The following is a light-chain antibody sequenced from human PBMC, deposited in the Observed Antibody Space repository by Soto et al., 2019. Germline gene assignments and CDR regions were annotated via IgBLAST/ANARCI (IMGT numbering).Light chain of an antibody. J-gene: IGKJ1*01. Sequence: SVLTLARGTLSLSHVDRGTLSCRASQIIVGNYLAWYQQKPGQAPRLLIYGASSRAAGIPDRFTGSGTGTDFTLTITRLEPEDFAVYYCQKRSNWPWTFGQGTKVDI. V-gene: IGKV3D-20*02. CDR3: QKRSNWPWT. CDR2: GAS. CDR1: QIIVGNY.